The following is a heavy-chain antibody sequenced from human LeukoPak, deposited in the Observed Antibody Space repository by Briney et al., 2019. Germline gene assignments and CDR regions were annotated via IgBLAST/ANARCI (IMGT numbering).Heavy chain of an antibody. J-gene: IGHJ5*02. CDR1: GFTFSVYG. CDR2: ISGDGT. V-gene: IGHV3-23*01. Sequence: GGSLRLSCAASGFTFSVYGMSWVRQAPGKGLEWVSAISGDGTYYADSVKGRFTISRDNSKDTLYLQMNSLRAEDTAVYYCAKDYSKTSYYGSGTYYRPKWFDPWGQGTLVTVSS. CDR3: AKDYSKTSYYGSGTYYRPKWFDP. D-gene: IGHD3-10*01.